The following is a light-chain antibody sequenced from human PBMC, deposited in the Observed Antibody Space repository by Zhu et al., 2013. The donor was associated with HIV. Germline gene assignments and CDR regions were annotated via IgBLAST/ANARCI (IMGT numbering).Light chain of an antibody. CDR3: QQRSNWPLT. CDR1: QSVSSN. V-gene: IGKV3-11*01. J-gene: IGKJ4*01. CDR2: DVQ. Sequence: EIVMTQSPATLSVSPGERATLSCRASQSVSSNLGLVPAEXVAAPRLVLFDVQHRATDIPDTFSGSGSGTNFTLTINNLEPEDFGLYYCQQRSNWPLTFGGGTKVEMK.